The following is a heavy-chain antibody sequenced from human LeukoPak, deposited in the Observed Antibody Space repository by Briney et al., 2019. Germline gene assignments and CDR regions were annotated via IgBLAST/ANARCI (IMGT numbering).Heavy chain of an antibody. Sequence: ASVTVSCKASGYTFTSYYMHWVRQAPGQGLEWMGIINPSGGSTSYAQKFQGRVTMTRDTSTSTVYMELSSLRSEDTAVYYCARVLYCGGDCYSDAFDIWGQGTMVTVSS. CDR1: GYTFTSYY. V-gene: IGHV1-46*01. D-gene: IGHD2-21*02. CDR2: INPSGGST. J-gene: IGHJ3*02. CDR3: ARVLYCGGDCYSDAFDI.